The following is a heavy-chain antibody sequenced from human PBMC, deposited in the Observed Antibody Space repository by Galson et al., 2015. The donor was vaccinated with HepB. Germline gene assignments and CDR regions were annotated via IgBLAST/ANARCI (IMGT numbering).Heavy chain of an antibody. D-gene: IGHD3-10*01. CDR1: GYTFSTYA. CDR3: AREGFGEIAFDY. CDR2: INTHTGNP. V-gene: IGHV7-4-1*02. Sequence: SVKVSCKASGYTFSTYAINWVRQAPGQGLEWMGWINTHTGNPTYAPGFTGRFVFSLGSSVTTAYLQITSLKAGDTAVYYCAREGFGEIAFDYWGQGSLVTVSS. J-gene: IGHJ4*02.